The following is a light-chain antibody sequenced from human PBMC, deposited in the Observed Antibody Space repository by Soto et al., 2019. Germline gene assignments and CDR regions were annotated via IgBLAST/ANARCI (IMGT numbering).Light chain of an antibody. Sequence: EIVMTQSPATLSVSPGERATLSCRASQSVSSNLAWYQQKPGQAPRLLIYRASTRATGIPARFSGSGSGTEFTLTISSLQSEDVAVYYCQQYNNWPRTFGQGTKVETK. CDR3: QQYNNWPRT. CDR2: RAS. CDR1: QSVSSN. V-gene: IGKV3-15*01. J-gene: IGKJ1*01.